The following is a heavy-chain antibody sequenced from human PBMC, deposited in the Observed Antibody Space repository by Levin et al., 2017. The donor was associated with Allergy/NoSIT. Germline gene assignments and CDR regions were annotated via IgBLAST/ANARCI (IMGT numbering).Heavy chain of an antibody. CDR3: ARFARPAGVYDSSDSYDI. D-gene: IGHD5/OR15-5a*01. J-gene: IGHJ3*02. CDR2: FRDTHYT. V-gene: IGHV3-23*01. CDR1: GFTFSNYA. Sequence: GESLKISCAASGFTFSNYAMSWVRQAPGKGLELVAGFRDTHYTNYADSVTGRFSISRDNSRNMFYLQMNSLRAEDTAVYFCARFARPAGVYDSSDSYDIWGPGTMVTVSS.